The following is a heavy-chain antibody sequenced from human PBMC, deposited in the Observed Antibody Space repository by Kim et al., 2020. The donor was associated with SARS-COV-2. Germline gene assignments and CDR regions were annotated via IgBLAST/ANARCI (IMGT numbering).Heavy chain of an antibody. CDR3: ARSEIVWLDYYGMDV. D-gene: IGHD2-21*01. CDR2: ISSSGSTI. V-gene: IGHV3-11*01. CDR1: GFTFSDYY. J-gene: IGHJ6*02. Sequence: GGSLRLSCAASGFTFSDYYMSWIRQAPGKGLEWVAYISSSGSTIYYADSVKGRFTISRDNAKNSLYLQMNSLRAEDTAVYYCARSEIVWLDYYGMDVWGQGTTVTVSS.